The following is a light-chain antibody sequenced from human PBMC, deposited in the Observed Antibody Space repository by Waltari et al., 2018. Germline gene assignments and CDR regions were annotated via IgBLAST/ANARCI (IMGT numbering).Light chain of an antibody. Sequence: QSVLTQPPSASGTPGQRVTMSCSGGGSNIANNYVMWYQQLPGTAPRLLVFRDDERPSGVPALFSGSKSGTSASLAISGLRSEDEADYYCTVWDNSVSAWVFGGGTKLTVL. CDR3: TVWDNSVSAWV. J-gene: IGLJ3*02. V-gene: IGLV1-47*01. CDR1: GSNIANNY. CDR2: RDD.